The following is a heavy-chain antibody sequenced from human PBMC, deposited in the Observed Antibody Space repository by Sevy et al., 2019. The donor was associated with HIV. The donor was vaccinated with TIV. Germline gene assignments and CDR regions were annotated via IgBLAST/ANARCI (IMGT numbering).Heavy chain of an antibody. Sequence: SENLSLTCTVSGGSVSSGSYYCSWIRQPPGKGLEWIGYIYYSGSTNYNPSLKSRVTISVDTSKNQFSLKLSSVTAADTAVHYCARRGYSDTSGWANNYYFDYWAQATLVTVSS. CDR2: IYYSGST. D-gene: IGHD5-12*01. CDR3: ARRGYSDTSGWANNYYFDY. V-gene: IGHV4-61*01. CDR1: GGSVSSGSYY. J-gene: IGHJ4*02.